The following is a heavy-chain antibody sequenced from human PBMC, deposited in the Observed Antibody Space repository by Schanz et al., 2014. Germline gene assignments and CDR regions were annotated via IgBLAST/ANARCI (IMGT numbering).Heavy chain of an antibody. CDR3: AKGPYYYYYMDV. CDR1: GFNFSDYA. CDR2: IGVDGTTT. J-gene: IGHJ6*03. Sequence: EVHLLESGGGLVPPGGSLRLSCAASGFNFSDYAMCWVRQAPGKGLEWVSVIGVDGTTTYYADSVKGRFTISRDNSKNTLYLQMNSLRADDTAVYYCAKGPYYYYYMDVWGNGTTVTVSS. V-gene: IGHV3-23*01.